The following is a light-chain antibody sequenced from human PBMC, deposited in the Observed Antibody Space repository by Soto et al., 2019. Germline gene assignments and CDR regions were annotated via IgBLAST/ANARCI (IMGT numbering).Light chain of an antibody. CDR3: QLYNNWPLT. CDR2: GAS. V-gene: IGKV3-15*01. Sequence: EIVMTQSPATLSVSPGERATLSCRASQSVNIDLAWYQQKPGQAPRLLLYGASTRATGIPARFSGSGSGTEFTLTISSLQSEDFAVYYCQLYNNWPLTFGGGTKVEI. CDR1: QSVNID. J-gene: IGKJ4*01.